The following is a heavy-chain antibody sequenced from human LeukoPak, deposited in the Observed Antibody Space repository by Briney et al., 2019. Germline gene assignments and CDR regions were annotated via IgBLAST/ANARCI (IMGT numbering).Heavy chain of an antibody. J-gene: IGHJ6*02. Sequence: PPETLSLTCTVSGGSISSYYWSWIRQPPGKGLEWIGYIYYSGSTNYNPSLKSRVTISVDTSKNQFSLKLSSVTAADTAVYYCARDSPDIYSSSWYTDRSIWYYGMDVWGQGTTVTVSS. CDR2: IYYSGST. CDR3: ARDSPDIYSSSWYTDRSIWYYGMDV. D-gene: IGHD6-13*01. CDR1: GGSISSYY. V-gene: IGHV4-59*01.